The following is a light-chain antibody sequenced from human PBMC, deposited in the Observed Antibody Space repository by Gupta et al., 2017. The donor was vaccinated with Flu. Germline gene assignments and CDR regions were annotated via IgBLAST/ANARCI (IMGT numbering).Light chain of an antibody. J-gene: IGLJ2*01. CDR2: EDN. CDR1: IGSIASNY. CDR3: QSYDSSPVV. V-gene: IGLV6-57*03. Sequence: NFMLTQHHSVSESPGKTVTISCTRSIGSIASNYVQWYQQRPGCAPTTVIYEDNQRPSEVPDRFSGSLDSSSNSASLTISRLKTEDEADYCWQSYDSSPVVFGGETKLTVL.